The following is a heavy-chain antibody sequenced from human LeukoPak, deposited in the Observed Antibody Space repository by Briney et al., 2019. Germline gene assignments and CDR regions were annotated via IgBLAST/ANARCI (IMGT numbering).Heavy chain of an antibody. CDR3: ARDPYSSGWYKDAFDI. J-gene: IGHJ3*02. V-gene: IGHV3-21*01. D-gene: IGHD6-19*01. CDR1: GFSFSSYS. Sequence: GESLRLSCAASGFSFSSYSMNWVRQAPGKGLEWVSSISGSSSYINYADSVKGRFTISRDNAQNSLFLQLNSLRAEDTAVYYCARDPYSSGWYKDAFDIWGQGTMVTVSS. CDR2: ISGSSSYI.